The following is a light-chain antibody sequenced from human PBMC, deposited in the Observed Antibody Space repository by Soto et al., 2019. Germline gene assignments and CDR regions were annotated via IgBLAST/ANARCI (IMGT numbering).Light chain of an antibody. CDR2: GAS. CDR1: QSVSSNY. J-gene: IGKJ5*01. V-gene: IGKV3-20*01. Sequence: EIVLTQSPGTLSLSPVERATLSCRASQSVSSNYLAWYQQKPGQAPRLLIYGASSRATGIPDRFSGSGSGTEFTLTIRSLQSEDFAVYYCQQYNSWPPINCGQGTRREIK. CDR3: QQYNSWPPIN.